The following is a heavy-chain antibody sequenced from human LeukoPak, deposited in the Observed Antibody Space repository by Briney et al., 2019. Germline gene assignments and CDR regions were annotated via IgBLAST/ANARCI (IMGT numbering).Heavy chain of an antibody. CDR3: ARDTSMVRGVVYGMDV. Sequence: ASVKVSCKASGGTFSSYAISWVRQAPGQGLEWMGRIIPILGIANYAQKFQGRVTITADKSTSTAYMELSSLRSEDTAVYYCARDTSMVRGVVYGMDVWGQGTTVTVSS. CDR2: IIPILGIA. D-gene: IGHD3-10*01. V-gene: IGHV1-69*04. J-gene: IGHJ6*02. CDR1: GGTFSSYA.